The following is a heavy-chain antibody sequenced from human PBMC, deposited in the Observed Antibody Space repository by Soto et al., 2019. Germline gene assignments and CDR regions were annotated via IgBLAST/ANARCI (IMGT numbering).Heavy chain of an antibody. Sequence: GESLKISCSASGFTFSSYAMHWVRQAPGKGLEYVSAISSNGGSTYYADSVKGRFTISRDNSKNTLYLQMSSLRAEDTAVYYCVKPQSTMIVVVTLDYWGQGTLVTVSS. D-gene: IGHD3-22*01. CDR3: VKPQSTMIVVVTLDY. CDR2: ISSNGGST. J-gene: IGHJ4*02. CDR1: GFTFSSYA. V-gene: IGHV3-64D*08.